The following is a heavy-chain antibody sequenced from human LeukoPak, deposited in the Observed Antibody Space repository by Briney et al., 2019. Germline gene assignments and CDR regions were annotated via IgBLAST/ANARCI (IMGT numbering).Heavy chain of an antibody. CDR1: GFTFSSYG. D-gene: IGHD6-19*01. V-gene: IGHV3-33*06. CDR2: IWYDGSNK. CDR3: AKGPVAVAGYYFDH. J-gene: IGHJ4*02. Sequence: PGGSLRLSCAASGFTFSSYGMHWVRQAPGKGLEWVAVIWYDGSNKYYADSVKGRFTISRDNSKNTLDLQMNSLRAEDTAVYYCAKGPVAVAGYYFDHWGQGTLVTVSS.